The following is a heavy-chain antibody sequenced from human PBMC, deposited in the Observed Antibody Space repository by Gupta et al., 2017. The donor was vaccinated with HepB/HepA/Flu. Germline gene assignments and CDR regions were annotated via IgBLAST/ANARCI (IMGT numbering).Heavy chain of an antibody. CDR3: ARGRRGWYDDYFDY. D-gene: IGHD6-19*01. Sequence: VQLLESGGGLVQPGGSLRLSCEGYGFTFSNHAMSWVRQAPGKGLEWVAGITASGGSTYLADSVKGRLTISRDNSKDTVYLQMDSLREDDTAVYYCARGRRGWYDDYFDYWGQGSQVTVSS. CDR2: ITASGGST. V-gene: IGHV3-23*01. CDR1: GFTFSNHA. J-gene: IGHJ4*02.